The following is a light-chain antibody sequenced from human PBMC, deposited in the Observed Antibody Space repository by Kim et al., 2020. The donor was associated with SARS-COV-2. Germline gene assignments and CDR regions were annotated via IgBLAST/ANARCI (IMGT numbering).Light chain of an antibody. Sequence: GRVATSSCGSSTTSSASNAVNWYQQFPGAAPKLLIYGNNQRPSGVPDRFSGSKSGPSASLAISGLQSEDEADYYCESWDSSLSGYVFGRGTQLTVL. V-gene: IGLV1-44*01. CDR3: ESWDSSLSGYV. J-gene: IGLJ2*01. CDR1: TTSSASNA. CDR2: GNN.